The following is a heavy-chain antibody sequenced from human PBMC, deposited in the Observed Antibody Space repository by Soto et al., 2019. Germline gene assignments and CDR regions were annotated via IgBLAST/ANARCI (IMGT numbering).Heavy chain of an antibody. CDR3: ARGEFRSSSSLWFDP. J-gene: IGHJ5*02. D-gene: IGHD6-6*01. CDR2: INHSETS. Sequence: PSETLSLTCAVDGGSFSDYYWTWIRQPPGKGLEWIGEINHSETSNYNPALKSRVTISVDTPKKQFSLKVNSVTAADTAVYYCARGEFRSSSSLWFDPWGQGTLVTVSS. CDR1: GGSFSDYY. V-gene: IGHV4-34*01.